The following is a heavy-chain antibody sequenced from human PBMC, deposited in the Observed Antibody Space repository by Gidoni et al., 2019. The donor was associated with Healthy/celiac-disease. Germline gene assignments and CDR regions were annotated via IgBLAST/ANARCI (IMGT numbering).Heavy chain of an antibody. CDR3: TTSKDYELDY. CDR1: GFTFSNAW. J-gene: IGHJ4*02. CDR2: IKSKTDGGTT. Sequence: EVQLVESGGGLVKTGGSLRLSCAASGFTFSNAWRSWVRQAPGKGLEWVGRIKSKTDGGTTDYAEPVKGRFTISRDDSKNTLYLQMNSLKTEDTAVYYCTTSKDYELDYWGQGTLVTVSS. V-gene: IGHV3-15*01. D-gene: IGHD4-17*01.